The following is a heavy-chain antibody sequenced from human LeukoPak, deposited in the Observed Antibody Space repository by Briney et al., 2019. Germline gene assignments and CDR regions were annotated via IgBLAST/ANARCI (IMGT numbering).Heavy chain of an antibody. D-gene: IGHD1-26*01. V-gene: IGHV4-59*01. CDR3: ARSLFRNSGSYYDY. CDR2: IYYRGST. J-gene: IGHJ4*02. CDR1: GGSISTYY. Sequence: PSETLSLTCFVSGGSISTYYWTWIRQPPGKGLEWIGDIYYRGSTNYNPSLKSRVTISVATSKNHFSLRLTSVTAADTAVYFCARSLFRNSGSYYDYWGQGTLVTVSS.